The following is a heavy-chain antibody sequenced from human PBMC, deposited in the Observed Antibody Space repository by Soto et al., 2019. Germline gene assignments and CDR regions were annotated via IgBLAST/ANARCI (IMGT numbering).Heavy chain of an antibody. V-gene: IGHV1-8*01. J-gene: IGHJ5*02. D-gene: IGHD3-9*01. CDR1: GYTFTSYD. Sequence: QVQLVQSGAEVKKPGASVKVSCKASGYTFTSYDINWVRQATGQGLEWMGWMNTNSGNTGYAQKFQGRVTMTRNTSISTAYMELSSLRSEDTAVYYCARGHSLRYFDGSSDYNNWFDPWGERTLVTVSS. CDR2: MNTNSGNT. CDR3: ARGHSLRYFDGSSDYNNWFDP.